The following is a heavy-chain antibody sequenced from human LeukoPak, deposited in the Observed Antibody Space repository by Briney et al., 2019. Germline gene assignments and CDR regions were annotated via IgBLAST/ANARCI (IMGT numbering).Heavy chain of an antibody. CDR3: ARQRSKYYYENY. CDR2: IYYSGST. V-gene: IGHV4-39*01. D-gene: IGHD3-22*01. CDR1: GGSISNSSYY. J-gene: IGHJ4*02. Sequence: SETLSLTCSVSGGSISNSSYYWGWLRQPPGKGLEWIGTIYYSGSTYHNPSLKSRVIISVDTSKNQFSLKLSSVTAADTAVYYCARQRSKYYYENYWGQGTLVTVSS.